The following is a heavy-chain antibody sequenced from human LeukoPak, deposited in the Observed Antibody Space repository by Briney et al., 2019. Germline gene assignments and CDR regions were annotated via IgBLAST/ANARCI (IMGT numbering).Heavy chain of an antibody. Sequence: PSETLSLTCAVYGVSFSGYYWSWIRQPPGKGLEWIGEINHSGSTNYNPSLKSRVTISVDTSKNQFSLKLSSVTAADTAVYYCARGRRVDAATLSDWGQGSLVTVSS. CDR1: GVSFSGYY. J-gene: IGHJ1*01. CDR3: ARGRRVDAATLSD. D-gene: IGHD5-18*01. V-gene: IGHV4-34*01. CDR2: INHSGST.